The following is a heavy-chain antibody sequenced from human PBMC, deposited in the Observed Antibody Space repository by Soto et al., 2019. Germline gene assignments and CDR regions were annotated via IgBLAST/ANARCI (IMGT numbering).Heavy chain of an antibody. CDR2: IKQDGGDK. V-gene: IGHV3-7*01. Sequence: EVQLVESGGGLVQPGGSLRLSCAASGFTFNMYWMTWVRQAPGKGLEWVANIKQDGGDKYYVDSVKGRFTISRDNAKNSVYLQMNSLRVEDTAVYYCGRGGLYRGIESWGQGTLVTVSS. J-gene: IGHJ4*02. CDR1: GFTFNMYW. D-gene: IGHD3-3*01. CDR3: GRGGLYRGIES.